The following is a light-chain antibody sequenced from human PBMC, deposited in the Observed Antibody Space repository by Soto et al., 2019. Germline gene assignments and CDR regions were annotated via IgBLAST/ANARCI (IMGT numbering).Light chain of an antibody. CDR3: SSYAGSNNWDVV. V-gene: IGLV2-8*01. CDR1: SSDVGGYNY. Sequence: LTQPPSASGSPGQSVTISCTGTSSDVGGYNYVSWYQQHPGKAPKLMIYEVIKRPSGVPDRFSGSKSGNTASLTVSGLQAEDEADYYCSSYAGSNNWDVVFGGGTKLTVL. J-gene: IGLJ2*01. CDR2: EVI.